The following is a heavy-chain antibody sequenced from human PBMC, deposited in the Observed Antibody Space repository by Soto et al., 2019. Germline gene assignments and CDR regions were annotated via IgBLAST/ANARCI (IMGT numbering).Heavy chain of an antibody. CDR3: ARGRYGDY. Sequence: QVHLVQSGAEVKKPGASVKVSCKGSGYDFTTYGITWVRQAPGQGLEWMAWISAHNGNTDYAQKLQGRVTVTRDTCTRTAYMELRSLRSDDTDVYYCARGRYGDYWGQGALVTVSS. D-gene: IGHD1-1*01. CDR1: GYDFTTYG. CDR2: ISAHNGNT. J-gene: IGHJ4*02. V-gene: IGHV1-18*01.